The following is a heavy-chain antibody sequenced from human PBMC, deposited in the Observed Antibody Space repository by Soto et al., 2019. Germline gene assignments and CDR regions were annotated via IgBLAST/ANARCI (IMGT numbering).Heavy chain of an antibody. CDR1: GFTFSSYS. J-gene: IGHJ6*02. Sequence: GGSLRLSCAASGFTFSSYSMNWVRQAPGKGLEWVSSISSSSSYIYYADSVKGRFTISRDNAKNSLYLQMNSLRAEDTAVYYCAREPKPYYYASRDPGYGMDVWGQGTTVTVSS. CDR2: ISSSSSYI. V-gene: IGHV3-21*01. D-gene: IGHD3-22*01. CDR3: AREPKPYYYASRDPGYGMDV.